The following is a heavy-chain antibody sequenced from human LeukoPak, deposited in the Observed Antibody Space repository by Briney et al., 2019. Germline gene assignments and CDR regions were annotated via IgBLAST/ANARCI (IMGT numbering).Heavy chain of an antibody. CDR3: ARERRSGTYYYFDY. CDR2: ICNSGST. Sequence: SETLSLTCTVSGYSISSGYYWGWIRQPPGKGLEWIGYICNSGSTNYNPSLKNRVTMSADTSKNQFSLKLSSVTAADTAVYYCARERRSGTYYYFDYWGQGILVTVSS. J-gene: IGHJ4*02. V-gene: IGHV4-61*01. D-gene: IGHD3-10*01. CDR1: GYSISSGYY.